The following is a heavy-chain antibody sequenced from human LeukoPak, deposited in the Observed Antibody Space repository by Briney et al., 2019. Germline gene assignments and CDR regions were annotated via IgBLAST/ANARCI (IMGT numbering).Heavy chain of an antibody. CDR1: GGSVSSGSYY. Sequence: SSETLSLTCTVSGGSVSSGSYYWSWIRQPPGKGLEWIGYIYYSGSTNYNPSLKSRVTISVDTSKNQFSLKLSSVTAADTAVYYCARGGPSSIAARNRQTRLDYWGQGTLVTVSS. CDR2: IYYSGST. V-gene: IGHV4-61*01. J-gene: IGHJ4*02. D-gene: IGHD6-6*01. CDR3: ARGGPSSIAARNRQTRLDY.